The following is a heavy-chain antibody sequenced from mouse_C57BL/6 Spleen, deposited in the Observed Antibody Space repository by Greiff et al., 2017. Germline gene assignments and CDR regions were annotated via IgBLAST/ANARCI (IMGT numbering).Heavy chain of an antibody. V-gene: IGHV1-42*01. Sequence: VQLQQSGPELVKPGASVKISCKASGYSFTGYYMNWVKQSPEKSLEWIGEINPSTGGTTYNQKFKAKATLNVDKSSSTAYMQLTSLTSEDTAVYYCARSLIYYCGSSLYWYFDVWGTGTTVTVSS. CDR3: ARSLIYYCGSSLYWYFDV. CDR2: INPSTGGT. D-gene: IGHD1-1*01. CDR1: GYSFTGYY. J-gene: IGHJ1*03.